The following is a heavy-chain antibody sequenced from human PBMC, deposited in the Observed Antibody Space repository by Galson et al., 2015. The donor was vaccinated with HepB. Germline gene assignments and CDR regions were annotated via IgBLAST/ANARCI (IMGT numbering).Heavy chain of an antibody. CDR3: ARGGIAVAGPFDY. J-gene: IGHJ4*02. CDR2: IWYDGSNK. V-gene: IGHV3-33*01. D-gene: IGHD6-19*01. Sequence: SLRLSCAASGFTFNNYGMHWVRQAPGKGLEWVAIIWYDGSNKYYADSVKGRFTISRDNSKNTLYLQMNSLRAEDTAVYYCARGGIAVAGPFDYWGQGTLVTVSS. CDR1: GFTFNNYG.